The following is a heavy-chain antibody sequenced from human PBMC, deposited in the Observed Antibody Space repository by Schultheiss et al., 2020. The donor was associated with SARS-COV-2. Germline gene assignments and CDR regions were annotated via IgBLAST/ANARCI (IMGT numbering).Heavy chain of an antibody. CDR2: INPSGGST. V-gene: IGHV1-46*01. J-gene: IGHJ5*02. CDR3: ARVYDSRYNWFDP. CDR1: GYTFTSYD. Sequence: ASVKVSCKASGYTFTSYDINWVRQATGQGLEWMGIINPSGGSTSYAQKFQGRVTMTRDTSTSTVDMELSSLRSEDTAVYYCARVYDSRYNWFDPWGQGTLVTVSS. D-gene: IGHD3-22*01.